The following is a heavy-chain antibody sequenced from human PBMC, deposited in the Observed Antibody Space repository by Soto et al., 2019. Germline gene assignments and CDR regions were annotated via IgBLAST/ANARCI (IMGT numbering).Heavy chain of an antibody. Sequence: QVQLQESGPGLVEPSQTLSLICTVSGGSISSGDYYWSWIRQLPGKGLEWIGYIYYSGTTFHNPSRKSRVSISVDTSKKLFALKRSSIAAADTAVYYCARPRGDYGLSKYFPHWGQGTLVTVSS. CDR1: GGSISSGDYY. CDR3: ARPRGDYGLSKYFPH. D-gene: IGHD4-17*01. CDR2: IYYSGTT. V-gene: IGHV4-31*03. J-gene: IGHJ1*01.